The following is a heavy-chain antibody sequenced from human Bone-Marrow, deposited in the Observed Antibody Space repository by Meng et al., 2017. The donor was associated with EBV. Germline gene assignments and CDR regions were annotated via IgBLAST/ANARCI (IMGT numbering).Heavy chain of an antibody. D-gene: IGHD1-14*01. CDR3: ASHRGY. J-gene: IGHJ4*02. CDR2: IGRSDNTV. V-gene: IGHV3-11*01. CDR1: GFTFSDYH. Sequence: VRLWESGGGQVKPGGSLRLSCAVSGFTFSDYHMSWIRQAPGKGLEWVSHIGRSDNTVYYADSVKGRFTISRDNAKNSLYLQMNSLRAEDTAVYYCASHRGYWGQGTLVTASS.